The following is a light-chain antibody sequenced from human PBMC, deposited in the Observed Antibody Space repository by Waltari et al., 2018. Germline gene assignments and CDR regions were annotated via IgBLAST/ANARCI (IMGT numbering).Light chain of an antibody. Sequence: QSALTQPRSVSGSPGQSVTISCTGTSRDVGGYNYVSWSQQHPGKAPKLLISDVSERPSGVPDRFSGSMSGNTASLNISGLQAEDEADYYCWSYAGTSTFVFGTGTKVTVL. CDR1: SRDVGGYNY. V-gene: IGLV2-11*02. J-gene: IGLJ1*01. CDR2: DVS. CDR3: WSYAGTSTFV.